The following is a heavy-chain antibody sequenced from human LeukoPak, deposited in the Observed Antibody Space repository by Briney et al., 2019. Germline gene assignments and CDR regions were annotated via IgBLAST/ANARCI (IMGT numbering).Heavy chain of an antibody. CDR3: ARDLDGYNFFDY. CDR2: INGAGSST. CDR1: GFTFSSHW. Sequence: GGSLRLSCAASGFTFSSHWMHWVRQAPGKGLVWVSRINGAGSSTSYADSVKGRFTVSRDNAKNTLDLQMNSLRAEDTAVYYCARDLDGYNFFDYWGQGTLVTVSS. D-gene: IGHD5-24*01. J-gene: IGHJ4*02. V-gene: IGHV3-74*01.